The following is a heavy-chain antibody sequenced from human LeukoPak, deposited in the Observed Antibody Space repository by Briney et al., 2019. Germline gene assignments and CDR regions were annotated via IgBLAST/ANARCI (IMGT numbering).Heavy chain of an antibody. CDR1: GGSISGYY. CDR2: IYYSGST. D-gene: IGHD1-26*01. Sequence: SETLSPTCTVSGGSISGYYYNWIRQPPGKGLEWIGYIYYSGSTNYNPSLKSRVTISVDTSKNQFSLRLNSVTAADTAVYYCARHGGSYTFDLWGQGVLVTVSS. V-gene: IGHV4-59*01. J-gene: IGHJ4*02. CDR3: ARHGGSYTFDL.